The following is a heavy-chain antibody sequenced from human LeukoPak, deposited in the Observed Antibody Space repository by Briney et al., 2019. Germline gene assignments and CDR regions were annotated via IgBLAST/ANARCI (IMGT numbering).Heavy chain of an antibody. V-gene: IGHV4-39*07. Sequence: PSETLSLTCTVSGGSISSSSYYWGWIRQPPGKGLEWIGSIYYSGSTYYNPSLRSRVTISVDTSKNQFSLKLSSVTAADTAVYYCASEYCGSTSCYSDPCGQGTLVTVSS. J-gene: IGHJ5*02. CDR2: IYYSGST. CDR1: GGSISSSSYY. CDR3: ASEYCGSTSCYSDP. D-gene: IGHD2-2*01.